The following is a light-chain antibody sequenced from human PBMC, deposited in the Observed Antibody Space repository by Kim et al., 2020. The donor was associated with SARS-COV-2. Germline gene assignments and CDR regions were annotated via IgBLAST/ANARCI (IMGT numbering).Light chain of an antibody. Sequence: QSVLTQPPSVSGAPGQRVTISCAGSSSNIGAGYDVHWYQHLPGTAPKLLIYANSNRPSGVPDRFSGSKSGTSASLAITGLQAEDEADYYCQSYDNSLRRIFGGGTQLTVL. V-gene: IGLV1-40*01. J-gene: IGLJ2*01. CDR1: SSNIGAGYD. CDR2: ANS. CDR3: QSYDNSLRRI.